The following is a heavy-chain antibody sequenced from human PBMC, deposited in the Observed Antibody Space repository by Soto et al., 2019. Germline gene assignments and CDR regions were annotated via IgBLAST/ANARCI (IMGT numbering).Heavy chain of an antibody. J-gene: IGHJ1*01. Sequence: SETLSLTCAVSGGSISSSNWWSWVRQPPGKGLEWIGEIYHSGSTNYNPSLKSRVTISVDKSKNQFSLKLSSVTAADTAVYYCARTIAVAGPHRAHAEYFQHWGQGTLVTVSS. CDR2: IYHSGST. D-gene: IGHD6-19*01. CDR3: ARTIAVAGPHRAHAEYFQH. CDR1: GGSISSSNW. V-gene: IGHV4-4*02.